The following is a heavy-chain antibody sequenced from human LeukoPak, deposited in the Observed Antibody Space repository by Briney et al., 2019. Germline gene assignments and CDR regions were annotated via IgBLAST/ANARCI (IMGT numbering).Heavy chain of an antibody. CDR2: ISSGGSTI. V-gene: IGHV3-11*01. CDR1: GFTFSDYY. J-gene: IGHJ5*02. CDR3: ARRYCSSTSCYSGLFDP. D-gene: IGHD2-2*01. Sequence: GGSLRLSCAASGFTFSDYYMSWIRQAPGKGLEWVSYISSGGSTIYYADSVKGRFTISRDNAKNSLYLQMNSLRVEDTALYHCARRYCSSTSCYSGLFDPWGQGTLVTVSS.